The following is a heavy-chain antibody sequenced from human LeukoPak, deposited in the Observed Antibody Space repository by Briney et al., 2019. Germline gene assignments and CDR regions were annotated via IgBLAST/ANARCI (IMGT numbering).Heavy chain of an antibody. CDR3: ARENLLTGYSFDY. V-gene: IGHV3-23*01. CDR1: GFTFSSYA. Sequence: PGGSLRLSCAASGFTFSSYAISWVRQAPGKGLEWVSSISGSGGSTFYADPVKGRFTISRDNSKNTLYLQMNSLRAEDTAVYYCARENLLTGYSFDYWGRGTLVTVSS. CDR2: ISGSGGST. J-gene: IGHJ4*02. D-gene: IGHD3-9*01.